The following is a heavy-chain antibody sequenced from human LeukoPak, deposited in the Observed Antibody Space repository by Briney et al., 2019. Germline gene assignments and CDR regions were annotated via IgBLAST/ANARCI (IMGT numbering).Heavy chain of an antibody. V-gene: IGHV3-21*01. J-gene: IGHJ4*02. D-gene: IGHD4-11*01. Sequence: GGSLRLSCAAAGFTFIMYSLSWVRQAPGKGLEWVASISSSSTYIYYADSVKGRFTISRDNAKNSLYLQMNSLRAEDTSVYYSGRASLMLSDYIDYFDYWGQGTLVTVSS. CDR1: GFTFIMYS. CDR2: ISSSSTYI. CDR3: GRASLMLSDYIDYFDY.